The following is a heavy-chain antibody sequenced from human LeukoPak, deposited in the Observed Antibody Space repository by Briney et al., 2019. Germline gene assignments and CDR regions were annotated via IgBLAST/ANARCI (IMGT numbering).Heavy chain of an antibody. CDR2: IYYSGST. CDR3: ARRVMGCSSTSCYSGAFDI. V-gene: IGHV4-39*01. Sequence: SETLSLTCTVSGGSISSSSYYWGWIRQPPGKGLEWIGGIYYSGSTYYNPSLKSRVTISVDTSKNQFSLKLSSVTAADTAVYYCARRVMGCSSTSCYSGAFDIWGQGTMVTVSS. CDR1: GGSISSSSYY. D-gene: IGHD2-2*02. J-gene: IGHJ3*02.